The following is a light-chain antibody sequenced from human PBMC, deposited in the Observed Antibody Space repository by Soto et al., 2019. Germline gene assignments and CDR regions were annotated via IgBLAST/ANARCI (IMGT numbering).Light chain of an antibody. J-gene: IGLJ2*01. Sequence: QSVLTQPASVSGSPGQSITISCTGTSSDVGGYNYVSWYQQHPGKAPKLMIFEVSNRPSGVSYRFSGSKSGNTASLTISGLQAEDEADYYCSAYRRGIIVFGGGTKLTVL. CDR2: EVS. V-gene: IGLV2-14*01. CDR3: SAYRRGIIV. CDR1: SSDVGGYNY.